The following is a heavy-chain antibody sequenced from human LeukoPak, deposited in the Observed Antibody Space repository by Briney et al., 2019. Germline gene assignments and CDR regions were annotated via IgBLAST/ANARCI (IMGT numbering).Heavy chain of an antibody. CDR2: TYYRSKWYN. Sequence: SQTLSLTCAISGDSVSSNSAAWNWIRQSPSRGLEWLGRTYYRSKWYNDYAVSVKCRITINPDTSKNQFSLQLNSVTPEDTAVYYCARERVQQLAPNYYYYYGMDVWGQGTTVTVSS. CDR1: GDSVSSNSAA. CDR3: ARERVQQLAPNYYYYYGMDV. D-gene: IGHD6-13*01. J-gene: IGHJ6*02. V-gene: IGHV6-1*01.